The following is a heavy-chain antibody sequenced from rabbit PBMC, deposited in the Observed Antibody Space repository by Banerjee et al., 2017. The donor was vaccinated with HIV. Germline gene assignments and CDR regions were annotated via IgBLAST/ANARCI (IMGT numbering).Heavy chain of an antibody. CDR2: INTNSGNA. Sequence: QEQLVESGGGLVKPEGSLTLTCTASGFSFSNKYVMCWVRQAPGKGLEWIACINTNSGNAVYASWAKGRFTISKTSSTTVTLQMTSLTAADTATYFCARGNDYAGDGYALWGPGTLVTVS. D-gene: IGHD3-3*01. CDR3: ARGNDYAGDGYAL. J-gene: IGHJ6*01. V-gene: IGHV1S45*01. CDR1: GFSFSNKYV.